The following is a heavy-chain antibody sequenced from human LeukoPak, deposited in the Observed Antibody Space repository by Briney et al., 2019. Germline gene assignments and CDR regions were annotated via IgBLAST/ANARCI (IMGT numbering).Heavy chain of an antibody. D-gene: IGHD6-13*01. V-gene: IGHV4-31*03. J-gene: IGHJ6*02. CDR1: GGSISSGGYY. Sequence: SQTLSLTCTVSGGSISSGGYYWSWIRQPPGKGLEWIGYIYYSGSTYYNPSLKSRVTISVDTSKNQFSLKLSSVTAADTAVYYCARDLRQQLVRGYGMDVWGQGTTVTVSS. CDR3: ARDLRQQLVRGYGMDV. CDR2: IYYSGST.